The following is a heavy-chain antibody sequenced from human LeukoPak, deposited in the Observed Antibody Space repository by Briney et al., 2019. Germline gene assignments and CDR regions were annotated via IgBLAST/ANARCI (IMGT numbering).Heavy chain of an antibody. J-gene: IGHJ4*02. CDR3: ARMTTVTTTFDY. V-gene: IGHV4-39*07. CDR2: IYYSGST. CDR1: GGSISSSSYY. D-gene: IGHD4-17*01. Sequence: PSETLSLTCTVSGGSISSSSYYWGWIRQPPGKGLEWIGSIYYSGSTYYNPSLKSRVTISVDTSKNQFSLKLSSVTAADTAVYYCARMTTVTTTFDYWGQGTLVTVSS.